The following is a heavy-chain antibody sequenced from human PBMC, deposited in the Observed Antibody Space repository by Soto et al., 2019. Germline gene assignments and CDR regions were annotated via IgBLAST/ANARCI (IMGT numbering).Heavy chain of an antibody. J-gene: IGHJ4*02. V-gene: IGHV1-46*02. D-gene: IGHD6-19*01. CDR1: GYTFNTYG. Sequence: ASVKVSCKAPGYTFNTYGISWVRQAPGQGLEWMGIINPSGGSTSYAQKFQGRVTMTRDTSTSTVYMELSSLRSEDTAVYYCARDYGSPTGAVAVQLNDYWGQGTLVTVSS. CDR3: ARDYGSPTGAVAVQLNDY. CDR2: INPSGGST.